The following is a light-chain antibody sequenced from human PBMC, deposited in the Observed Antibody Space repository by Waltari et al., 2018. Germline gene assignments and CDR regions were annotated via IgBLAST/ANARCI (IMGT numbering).Light chain of an antibody. CDR1: QSVGRY. CDR2: DAS. Sequence: EIVLTQSPGTLSLSPGERATLSCRASQSVGRYLAWYKQQHGQAPTLLIYDASTRATGIPDRFSGGGSGTDFSLTISRLEPEDFAVYYCQMYVRLPVTFGQGTKVEI. CDR3: QMYVRLPVT. J-gene: IGKJ1*01. V-gene: IGKV3-20*01.